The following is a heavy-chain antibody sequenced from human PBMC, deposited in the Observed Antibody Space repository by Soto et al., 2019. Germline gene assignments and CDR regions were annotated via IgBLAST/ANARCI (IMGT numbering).Heavy chain of an antibody. CDR1: GYTFTSYG. D-gene: IGHD3-3*01. Sequence: ASVKVSCKASGYTFTSYGISWVRQAPGQGLEWMGWISAYNGNTNYAQKLQGRVTMTTDTSTSTAYMERRSLRSDDTAVYYCARDGIFGVVITDYYYYMDVWGKGTTVTVSS. V-gene: IGHV1-18*01. J-gene: IGHJ6*03. CDR2: ISAYNGNT. CDR3: ARDGIFGVVITDYYYYMDV.